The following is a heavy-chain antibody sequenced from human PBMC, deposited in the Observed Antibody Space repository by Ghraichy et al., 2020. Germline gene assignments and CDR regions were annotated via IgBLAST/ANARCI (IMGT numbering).Heavy chain of an antibody. J-gene: IGHJ4*02. CDR1: GLIFSSYA. V-gene: IGHV3-23*01. CDR3: AKEDAVSAVPDY. CDR2: IAGSGGNT. Sequence: GGSLRLSCAASGLIFSSYAMTWVCQAPGKGLEWVSAIAGSGGNTYYADFAEGRFTISRDNSRNTLYLQMNSLRAEDTAVYYCAKEDAVSAVPDYWGQGTLVTVSS. D-gene: IGHD2-15*01.